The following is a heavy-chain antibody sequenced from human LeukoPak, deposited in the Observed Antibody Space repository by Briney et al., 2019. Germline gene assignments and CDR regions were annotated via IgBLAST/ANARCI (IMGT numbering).Heavy chain of an antibody. Sequence: GGSLRLSCAASGFTFSNYGLHWVRQAPGKGLEWLAVISYDGSNKYYADSVKGRFTISRDNSKNTLYLQMNSLRAEDTAMYYCAKAEYCTGARCYSAAFAYWGQGTLVTVSS. CDR1: GFTFSNYG. J-gene: IGHJ4*02. V-gene: IGHV3-30*18. CDR3: AKAEYCTGARCYSAAFAY. D-gene: IGHD2-8*02. CDR2: ISYDGSNK.